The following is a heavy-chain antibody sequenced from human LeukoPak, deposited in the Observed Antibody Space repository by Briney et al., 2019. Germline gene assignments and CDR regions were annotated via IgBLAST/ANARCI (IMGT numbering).Heavy chain of an antibody. J-gene: IGHJ3*02. Sequence: EASVKVSCKASGGTFSSYAISWARQAPGQGLEWMGGIIPIFGTANYAQKFQGRVTITADKSTSTAYMELSSLRSEDTAVYYCARDYSIAVAADAAIDAFDIWGQGTMVTVSS. CDR3: ARDYSIAVAADAAIDAFDI. CDR2: IIPIFGTA. V-gene: IGHV1-69*06. D-gene: IGHD6-19*01. CDR1: GGTFSSYA.